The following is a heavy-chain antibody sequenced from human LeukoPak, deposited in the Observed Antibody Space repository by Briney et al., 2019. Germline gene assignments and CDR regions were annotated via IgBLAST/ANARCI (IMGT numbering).Heavy chain of an antibody. CDR3: ARENSGSYREFDY. Sequence: SETLSLTCTVSGGSNSSYYWTWIRQPAGKGLEWIGRIYPSGSTNYYPSLKSRVTMSVDTSKNQFSLKLSSVTAADTAVYYCARENSGSYREFDYWGQGTLVTVSS. CDR2: IYPSGST. CDR1: GGSNSSYY. J-gene: IGHJ4*02. D-gene: IGHD1-26*01. V-gene: IGHV4-4*07.